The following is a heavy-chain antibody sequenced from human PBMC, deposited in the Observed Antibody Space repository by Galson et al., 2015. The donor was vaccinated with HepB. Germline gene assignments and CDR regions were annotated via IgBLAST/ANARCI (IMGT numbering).Heavy chain of an antibody. V-gene: IGHV3-21*01. CDR2: ISSSSSYI. J-gene: IGHJ4*02. CDR1: GFTFSSYS. CDR3: ARGYSSGWYHEDY. D-gene: IGHD6-19*01. Sequence: SLRLSCAASGFTFSSYSMNWVRQAPGKGLEWVSSISSSSSYIYYADSVKGRFTISRDNAKNSLYLQMNSLRAEDTAVYYCARGYSSGWYHEDYWGQGTLVTVSS.